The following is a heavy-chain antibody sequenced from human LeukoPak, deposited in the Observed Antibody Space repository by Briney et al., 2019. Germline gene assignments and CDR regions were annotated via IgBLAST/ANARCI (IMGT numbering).Heavy chain of an antibody. Sequence: NASETLSLTCAVFGASFSPYYWSWIRQPPGKGLEWIGDIYHGGGTHYNPSLKSRVTISIDTSKNQFSLNLSSVTAADTAVYYCARGRISLDYWGRGTRVTVSS. CDR2: IYHGGGT. V-gene: IGHV4-34*01. CDR3: ARGRISLDY. D-gene: IGHD2-15*01. J-gene: IGHJ4*02. CDR1: GASFSPYY.